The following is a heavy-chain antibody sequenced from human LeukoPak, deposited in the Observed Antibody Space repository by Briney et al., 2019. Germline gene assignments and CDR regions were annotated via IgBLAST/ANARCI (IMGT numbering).Heavy chain of an antibody. D-gene: IGHD1-26*01. CDR2: ISAYNGNT. V-gene: IGHV1-18*01. CDR1: GYTFNSFG. J-gene: IGHJ4*02. CDR3: ARDQVVGATAGTFDY. Sequence: ASVKVSCKASGYTFNSFGISWVRQAPGQGLEWMGWISAYNGNTNYAQKLQGRVTMTTDTSTSTAYMELGSLRSDDTAVYYCARDQVVGATAGTFDYWGQGTLVTVSS.